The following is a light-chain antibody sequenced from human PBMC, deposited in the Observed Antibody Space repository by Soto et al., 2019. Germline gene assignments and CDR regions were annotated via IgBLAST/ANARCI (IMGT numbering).Light chain of an antibody. V-gene: IGKV3-11*01. CDR2: DAS. J-gene: IGKJ4*01. CDR1: QSVSNY. CDR3: QQRSNWPLLT. Sequence: EMVLTQSPATLSLSPGERATLSCRASQSVSNYLAWYQQKPGQAPRLLIYDASNRATGIPARFSGSGSGTDFTLTISSLEPEDFAVYYCQQRSNWPLLTFGGGTKVEIK.